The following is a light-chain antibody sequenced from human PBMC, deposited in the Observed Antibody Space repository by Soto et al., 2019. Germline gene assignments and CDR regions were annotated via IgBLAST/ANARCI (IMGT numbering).Light chain of an antibody. Sequence: EIVLTQSPGTLSLSPGERATLSCRASQSVSNNYLAWYQQKPGQAPRLLIYGASGRATGIPDRFSGSGSGTDFSLTMSRLEPEDFVVYYCQQYGDSPRTFGQGTKVEIK. CDR2: GAS. J-gene: IGKJ1*01. CDR1: QSVSNNY. CDR3: QQYGDSPRT. V-gene: IGKV3-20*01.